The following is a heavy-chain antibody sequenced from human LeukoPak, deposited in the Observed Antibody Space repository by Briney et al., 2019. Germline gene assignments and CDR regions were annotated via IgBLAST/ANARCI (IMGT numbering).Heavy chain of an antibody. Sequence: TGGSLRLSCAASGLTFSSYAMHWVRRAPGKGLEWVAVISYDGSNKYYADSVKGRFTISRDNSKNTLYLQMNSLRAEDTAVYYCARDLGCSSTSCYVDYYYYGMDVWGQGTTVTVSS. J-gene: IGHJ6*02. CDR1: GLTFSSYA. D-gene: IGHD2-2*01. V-gene: IGHV3-30-3*01. CDR2: ISYDGSNK. CDR3: ARDLGCSSTSCYVDYYYYGMDV.